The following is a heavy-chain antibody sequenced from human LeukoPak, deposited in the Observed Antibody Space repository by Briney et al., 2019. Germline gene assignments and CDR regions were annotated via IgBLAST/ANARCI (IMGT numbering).Heavy chain of an antibody. Sequence: PSETLSLTCTVSGYSISSDYYWGWIRQPPGKGLEWIGSIHYSGYTYYNPSLKSRVTISVDKSKNQFSLKLSSVTAADTAVYYCARRAGAAAGYYYYMDVWGKGTTVTISS. J-gene: IGHJ6*03. D-gene: IGHD6-13*01. CDR3: ARRAGAAAGYYYYMDV. V-gene: IGHV4-38-2*02. CDR1: GYSISSDYY. CDR2: IHYSGYT.